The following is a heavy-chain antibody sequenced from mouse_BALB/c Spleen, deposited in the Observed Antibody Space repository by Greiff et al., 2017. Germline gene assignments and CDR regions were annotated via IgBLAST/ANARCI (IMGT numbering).Heavy chain of an antibody. CDR2: ISSGGSYT. Sequence: EVQGVESGGGLVKPGGSLKLSCAASGFTFSSYTMSWVRQTPEKRLEWVATISSGGSYTYYPDSVKGRFTISRDNAKNTLYLQMSSLKSEDTAMYYCTRDRGITTATLYYYAMDYWGQGTSVTVSS. CDR3: TRDRGITTATLYYYAMDY. D-gene: IGHD1-2*01. CDR1: GFTFSSYT. V-gene: IGHV5-6-4*01. J-gene: IGHJ4*01.